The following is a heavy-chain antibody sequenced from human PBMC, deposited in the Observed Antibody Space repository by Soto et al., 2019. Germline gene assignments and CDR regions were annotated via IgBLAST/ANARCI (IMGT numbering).Heavy chain of an antibody. CDR3: TRGAGAPWVRFDS. Sequence: SETLSLTCGVSGYSITSGFYWGWVRQSPGKGLEWIGSISYSAKTFYNPSLASRLSIAVDTSMDQFSLRLTSVTAADTALYYCTRGAGAPWVRFDSWGQGTLVTVSS. CDR2: ISYSAKT. J-gene: IGHJ4*02. CDR1: GYSITSGFY. V-gene: IGHV4-38-2*01. D-gene: IGHD3-22*01.